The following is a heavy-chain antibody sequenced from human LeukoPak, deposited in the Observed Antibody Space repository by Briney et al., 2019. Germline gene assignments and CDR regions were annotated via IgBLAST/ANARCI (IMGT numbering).Heavy chain of an antibody. Sequence: GGSLRLSCVASGFTFSDAWMSWVRQAPGKGLEWVGRIKSKIEGGTIDYGAPVKGRFTISRDDSGNTLYLQMNSLKTEDTAVYYCTTRRQDGWWGKGTPVTVS. V-gene: IGHV3-15*01. CDR3: TTRRQDGW. CDR2: IKSKIEGGTI. J-gene: IGHJ4*02. D-gene: IGHD2-15*01. CDR1: GFTFSDAW.